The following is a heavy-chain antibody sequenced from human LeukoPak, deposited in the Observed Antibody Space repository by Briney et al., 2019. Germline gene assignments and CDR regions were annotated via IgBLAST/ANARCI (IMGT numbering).Heavy chain of an antibody. CDR3: ARDSYDSSGYYDFRAWYFDL. D-gene: IGHD3-22*01. Sequence: SVKVSCKASGGTFSSYAISWVRQAPGQGLEWMGGIIPIFGTANYAQKFQGRVTITADESTSTVYMELCSLRSEDTAVYYCARDSYDSSGYYDFRAWYFDLWGRGTLVTVSS. CDR1: GGTFSSYA. J-gene: IGHJ2*01. CDR2: IIPIFGTA. V-gene: IGHV1-69*01.